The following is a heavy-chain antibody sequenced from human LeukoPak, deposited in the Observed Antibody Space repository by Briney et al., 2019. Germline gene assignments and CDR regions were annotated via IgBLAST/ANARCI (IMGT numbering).Heavy chain of an antibody. Sequence: GGSLRLSCAATGFTFSNYRMSWVRQAPGKGPEWVANIKQDGNIKQYVDSVKGRFTISRDSAQNSLYLQMNGLRGEDTAVYYCGRDMDVWGQGTTVTVSS. V-gene: IGHV3-7*01. CDR1: GFTFSNYR. J-gene: IGHJ6*02. CDR2: IKQDGNIK. CDR3: GRDMDV.